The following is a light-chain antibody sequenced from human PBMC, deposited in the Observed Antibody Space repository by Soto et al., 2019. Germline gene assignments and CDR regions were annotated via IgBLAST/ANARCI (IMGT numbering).Light chain of an antibody. CDR3: QQYDGSPIT. V-gene: IGKV3-20*01. J-gene: IGKJ1*01. CDR2: GAS. Sequence: EIVLTQSPGTLSLSPGERATLSCRASQSVSRNYLAWYQQKPGQAPRLLIYGASSRATGIPDKFSGGGSGTDFTLTISRLEPEDFAVYYCQQYDGSPITFGQGTKVEIK. CDR1: QSVSRNY.